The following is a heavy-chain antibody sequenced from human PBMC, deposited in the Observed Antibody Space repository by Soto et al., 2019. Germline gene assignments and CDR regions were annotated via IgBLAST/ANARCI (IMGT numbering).Heavy chain of an antibody. CDR2: TYYRSKWYN. V-gene: IGHV6-1*01. CDR1: GDSASSNSAA. J-gene: IGHJ4*02. Sequence: PSQTLSLPCAISGDSASSNSAAWNWIRHSPSRGLEWLGRTYYRSKWYNDYAVSMRSRITINPDTTKNQFSLQLNSATPEDTAVYYCANWRFDYWGQGTRVNVSS. CDR3: ANWRFDY. D-gene: IGHD1-1*01.